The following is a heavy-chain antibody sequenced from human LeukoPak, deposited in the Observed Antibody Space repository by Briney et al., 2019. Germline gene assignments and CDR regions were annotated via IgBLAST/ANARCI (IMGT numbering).Heavy chain of an antibody. J-gene: IGHJ6*02. V-gene: IGHV1-18*01. Sequence: ASVKVSCKAFGYTLTSFGISWVRQAPGQGPEWMGWISRDNGNTNYAQNLKGRVTMTTETSTSTAYMELRSLRSDDTAVYYCARIISSGYNYGMDDWGQGTTVTVSS. CDR1: GYTLTSFG. CDR3: ARIISSGYNYGMDD. D-gene: IGHD3-22*01. CDR2: ISRDNGNT.